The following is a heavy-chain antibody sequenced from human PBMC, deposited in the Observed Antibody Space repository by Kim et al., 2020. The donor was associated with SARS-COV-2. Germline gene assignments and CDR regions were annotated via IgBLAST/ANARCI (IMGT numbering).Heavy chain of an antibody. CDR3: ARDPESSTFYDFWSGYYAFDH. J-gene: IGHJ4*02. D-gene: IGHD3-3*01. CDR2: TKSDGSEK. V-gene: IGHV3-7*01. Sequence: GGSLRLSCTASGFTFTNYWMTWVRQAPGKGLEWVATTKSDGSEKYYMDSVKGRFTITRDTAKNSLYLQMNSLRVEVTAIYYCARDPESSTFYDFWSGYYAFDHWGQGTLVTVSS. CDR1: GFTFTNYW.